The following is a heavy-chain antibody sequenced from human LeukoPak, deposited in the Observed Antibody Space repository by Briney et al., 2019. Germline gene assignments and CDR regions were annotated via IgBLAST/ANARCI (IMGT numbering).Heavy chain of an antibody. Sequence: GGSLRLSCAASGFTFSTYGMHWVRQAPGKGLEWVAVVWYDGTNIHYEDSVKGRFTISRDNSKSTLYLQMNSLTAEDTAVYYCARGGYSGTYFFDYWGQGTPVTVSS. CDR1: GFTFSTYG. CDR2: VWYDGTNI. J-gene: IGHJ4*02. V-gene: IGHV3-33*01. CDR3: ARGGYSGTYFFDY. D-gene: IGHD1-26*01.